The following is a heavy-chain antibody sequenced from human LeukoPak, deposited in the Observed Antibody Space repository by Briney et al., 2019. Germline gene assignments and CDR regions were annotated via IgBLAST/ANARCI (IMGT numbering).Heavy chain of an antibody. Sequence: GGSLRLSCSASGFSFSRYWMSWVRQAPGKGLEWVSVIYSGGSTYYADSVKGRFTISRDNSKNTLYLQMNSQRAEDTAVYYCARAHGRYCSSTSCRTDDAFDIWGQGTMVTVSS. J-gene: IGHJ3*02. D-gene: IGHD2-2*01. CDR3: ARAHGRYCSSTSCRTDDAFDI. V-gene: IGHV3-66*02. CDR2: IYSGGST. CDR1: GFSFSRYW.